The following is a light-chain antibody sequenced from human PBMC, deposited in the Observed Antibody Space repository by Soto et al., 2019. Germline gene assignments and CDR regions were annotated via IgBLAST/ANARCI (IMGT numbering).Light chain of an antibody. V-gene: IGKV1-39*01. CDR2: SAS. CDR1: QTVSIF. CDR3: QQRYTAPLS. Sequence: DIHMTQSPPSLSASVGDRVSITCRASQTVSIFVNWYQQKSGQAPKALIHSASTLQTGVPPRFTGSGDGTDFTLTINDVQPDDFATYYCQQRYTAPLSFGQGTRLEIK. J-gene: IGKJ5*01.